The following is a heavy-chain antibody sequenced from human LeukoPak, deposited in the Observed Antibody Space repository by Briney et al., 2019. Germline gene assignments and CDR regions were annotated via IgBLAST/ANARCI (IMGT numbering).Heavy chain of an antibody. D-gene: IGHD3-9*01. CDR1: GFTVSSNY. CDR2: IYSGGST. J-gene: IGHJ3*02. CDR3: ARAEELRYFDWLPGAFDI. V-gene: IGHV3-53*01. Sequence: PGGSLRLSCAASGFTVSSNYMSWVRQAPGKGLEWVSVIYSGGSTYYADSVKGRFTISRDNSKNTLYLQMNSLRAEDTAVYYCARAEELRYFDWLPGAFDIWGQGTMVTVSS.